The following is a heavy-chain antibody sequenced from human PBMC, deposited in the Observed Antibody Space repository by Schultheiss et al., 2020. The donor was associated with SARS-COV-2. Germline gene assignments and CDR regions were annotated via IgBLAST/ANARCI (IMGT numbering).Heavy chain of an antibody. CDR1: GFTFSSSV. J-gene: IGHJ3*02. Sequence: GGSLRLSCAASGFTFSSSVMSWVRQTPGKGLEWVSSITTGTSDTYYADSVKGRFTISRDNSKNTLYLQMNSLRAEDTAVYYCARKDIVVVPAAINAFDIWGQGTMVTVSS. CDR3: ARKDIVVVPAAINAFDI. V-gene: IGHV3-23*01. D-gene: IGHD2-2*02. CDR2: ITTGTSDT.